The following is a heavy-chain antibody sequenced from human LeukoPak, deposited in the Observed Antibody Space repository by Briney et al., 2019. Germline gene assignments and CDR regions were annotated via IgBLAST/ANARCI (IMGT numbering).Heavy chain of an antibody. CDR1: GYTFSNYA. CDR2: INTNTGNP. Sequence: ASVKVSCKASGYTFSNYAMNWVRQTPGQGLEWMGWINTNTGNPTYAQGFTGRFVFSLDTSVSTAYLQISSLKAEDTAVYYCARLGYCSGGSCGGFDYWGQGTLVTVSS. V-gene: IGHV7-4-1*02. D-gene: IGHD2-15*01. J-gene: IGHJ4*02. CDR3: ARLGYCSGGSCGGFDY.